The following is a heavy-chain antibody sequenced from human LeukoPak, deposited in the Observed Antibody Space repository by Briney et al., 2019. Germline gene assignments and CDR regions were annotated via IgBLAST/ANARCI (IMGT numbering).Heavy chain of an antibody. Sequence: PSETLSLTCTVSGGSITSGGYYWSWIRQYPGKGLEWIGYIFYTGATHYNPSLKSRVFISMDMSKNQFSLKLSSVTAADTAVYYCASSRSAYDLLTGYSSDTNWFDPWGQGTLVTVSS. CDR1: GGSITSGGYY. V-gene: IGHV4-31*03. CDR3: ASSRSAYDLLTGYSSDTNWFDP. CDR2: IFYTGAT. J-gene: IGHJ5*02. D-gene: IGHD3-9*01.